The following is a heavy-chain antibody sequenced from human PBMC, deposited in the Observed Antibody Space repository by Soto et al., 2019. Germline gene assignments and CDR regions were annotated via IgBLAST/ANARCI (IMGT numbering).Heavy chain of an antibody. Sequence: GASVKVSCKASGYTFTSYGISWVRQAPGQGLEWMGWISAYNGNTNYAQKLQGRVTMTTDTSTSTAYMELRSLRSDDTAVYYCAVVGSGCYGVWDYYYNGMDVWGKVTTVTVS. CDR3: AVVGSGCYGVWDYYYNGMDV. V-gene: IGHV1-18*01. J-gene: IGHJ6*04. CDR1: GYTFTSYG. D-gene: IGHD6-19*01. CDR2: ISAYNGNT.